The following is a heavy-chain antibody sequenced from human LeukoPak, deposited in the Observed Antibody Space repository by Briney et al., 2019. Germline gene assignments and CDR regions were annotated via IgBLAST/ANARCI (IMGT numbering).Heavy chain of an antibody. J-gene: IGHJ4*02. CDR3: AKYWGSSYNYAPFDS. Sequence: GGSLRLSCAASRFSNYAMAWVRQAPGKGLEWVSAISGDGSATYYGNSVKGRFTISRDSSKNTLYLQMNSLRAEDTAVFYCAKYWGSSYNYAPFDSWGQGTLVTVYS. V-gene: IGHV3-23*01. CDR2: ISGDGSAT. CDR1: RFSNYA. D-gene: IGHD3-10*01.